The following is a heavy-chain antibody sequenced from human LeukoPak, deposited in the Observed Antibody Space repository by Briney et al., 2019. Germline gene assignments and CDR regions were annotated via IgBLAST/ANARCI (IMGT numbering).Heavy chain of an antibody. Sequence: ASVKVSCKASGYTFTGYYMHWVRQAPGQGLEWMGWINPNSGGTNYAQKFHGRVTMTSDTSISTAYMELSRLRSDDTAVYYCARDKDSEIAAAGTLGGMDVWGQGTTVTVSS. J-gene: IGHJ6*02. CDR2: INPNSGGT. CDR3: ARDKDSEIAAAGTLGGMDV. CDR1: GYTFTGYY. V-gene: IGHV1-2*02. D-gene: IGHD6-13*01.